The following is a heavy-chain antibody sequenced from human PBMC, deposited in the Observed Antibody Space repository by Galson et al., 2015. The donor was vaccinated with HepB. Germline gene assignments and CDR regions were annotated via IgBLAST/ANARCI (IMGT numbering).Heavy chain of an antibody. D-gene: IGHD1-14*01. CDR2: ISSGSSTI. J-gene: IGHJ3*02. V-gene: IGHV3-48*01. CDR3: TRSGTSSRGPFDI. Sequence: SLRLSCAASGFTFSSYSLNWVRQAPGKGLEWVSYISSGSSTIYYADSVKGRFTISRDNAKNSLYLQMNSLRAEDTAKYYCTRSGTSSRGPFDIWGQGTIVTVSS. CDR1: GFTFSSYS.